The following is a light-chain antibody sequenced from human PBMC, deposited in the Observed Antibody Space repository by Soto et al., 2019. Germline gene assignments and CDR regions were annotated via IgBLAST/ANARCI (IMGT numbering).Light chain of an antibody. CDR2: EES. Sequence: DIHSTQSPSSLYAYVGDIVTITCRASQAITNNLAWYQQKPGNPPKLLIYEESSLHSGVPSRFSGRKVGTQFILTIDSLQPEDFATYYCQQVKSYPRTFGGGTKVEIK. V-gene: IGKV1-9*01. CDR3: QQVKSYPRT. CDR1: QAITNN. J-gene: IGKJ4*01.